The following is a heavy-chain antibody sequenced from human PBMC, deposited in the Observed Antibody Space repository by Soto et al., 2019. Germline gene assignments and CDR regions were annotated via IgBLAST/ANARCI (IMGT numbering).Heavy chain of an antibody. J-gene: IGHJ5*02. Sequence: SQTLSLTCTVSGGSISSYYWSWIRQPPGKGLEWIGYIYYSGSTNYNPSLKSRVTISVDTSKNQFSLKLSSVTAADTAVYYCARVVAGVRMWFDPWGQGTLVTVSS. D-gene: IGHD2-15*01. CDR1: GGSISSYY. CDR3: ARVVAGVRMWFDP. CDR2: IYYSGST. V-gene: IGHV4-59*01.